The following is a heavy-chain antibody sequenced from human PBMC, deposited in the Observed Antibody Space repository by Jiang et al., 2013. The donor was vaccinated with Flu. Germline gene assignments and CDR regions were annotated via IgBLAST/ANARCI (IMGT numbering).Heavy chain of an antibody. V-gene: IGHV3-7*03. J-gene: IGHJ5*01. CDR2: IKGDESEK. CDR1: GFTFNYW. CDR3: AKSNWNGGGAFDS. Sequence: VQLLESGGGLVQPGGSLRLSCAASGFTFNYWMSWVRQAPGKGLEWVANIKGDESEKYYVDSGEGPIHHLQRQRQEFTVSANEQPETRGHGRLYCAKSNWNGGGAFDSWGQGTLVTVSS. D-gene: IGHD1-1*01.